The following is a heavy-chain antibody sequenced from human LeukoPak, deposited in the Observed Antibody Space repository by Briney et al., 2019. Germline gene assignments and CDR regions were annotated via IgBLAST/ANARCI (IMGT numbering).Heavy chain of an antibody. J-gene: IGHJ4*02. V-gene: IGHV3-7*01. Sequence: GGSLRLSCAAYGFTFSAYWMTWARQAPGKGLEWVANIKEDGSEKYYVDSVRGRFTISRDNAKYSLYLHMSSLRAEDTAVYYCARVHHSSSWGTDDCWGQGTLVTVSS. CDR1: GFTFSAYW. CDR3: ARVHHSSSWGTDDC. D-gene: IGHD6-13*01. CDR2: IKEDGSEK.